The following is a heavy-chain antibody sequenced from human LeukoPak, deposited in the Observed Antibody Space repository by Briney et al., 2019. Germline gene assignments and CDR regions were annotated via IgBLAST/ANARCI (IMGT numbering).Heavy chain of an antibody. D-gene: IGHD3-22*01. CDR3: ARDPDYETSGVDGVY. J-gene: IGHJ4*02. V-gene: IGHV3-30*04. CDR2: ISYDGSNK. Sequence: GRSLRLSCTASGFTFSSYAMHWVRQAPGKGLERVAVISYDGSNKYYADSVKGRFTISRDNSKNTLYLQMNSLRAEDTAVYYCARDPDYETSGVDGVYWGQGTLVTVSA. CDR1: GFTFSSYA.